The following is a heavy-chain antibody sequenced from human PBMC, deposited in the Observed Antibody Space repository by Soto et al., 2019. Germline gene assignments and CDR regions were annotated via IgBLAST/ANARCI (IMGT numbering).Heavy chain of an antibody. D-gene: IGHD6-19*01. Sequence: PGGSLRLSCAASGFTFSSYSMNWVRQAPGKGLEWVSSISSSSSYIYYAGSVKGRFTISRDNAKNSLYLQMNSLRAEDTAVYYCARDREAVAGPFDNLGQGTLLTVSS. CDR1: GFTFSSYS. CDR2: ISSSSSYI. CDR3: ARDREAVAGPFDN. V-gene: IGHV3-21*01. J-gene: IGHJ4*02.